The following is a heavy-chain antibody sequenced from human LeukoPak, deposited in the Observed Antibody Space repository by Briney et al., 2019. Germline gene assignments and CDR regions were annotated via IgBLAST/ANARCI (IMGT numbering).Heavy chain of an antibody. CDR2: IIPIFGTA. D-gene: IGHD2-2*01. V-gene: IGHV1-69*06. Sequence: SVKVSCKASGGTFSSYAISWVRQAPGQGLEWMGRIIPIFGTANYAQKFQGRVTITADKSTSTAYMELSSLRSEDTAVYYCARFHCSSTSYQYYFDYWGQGTLVTVSS. J-gene: IGHJ4*02. CDR1: GGTFSSYA. CDR3: ARFHCSSTSYQYYFDY.